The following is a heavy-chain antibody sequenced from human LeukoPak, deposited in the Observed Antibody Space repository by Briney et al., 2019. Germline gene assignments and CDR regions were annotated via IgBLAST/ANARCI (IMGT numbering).Heavy chain of an antibody. V-gene: IGHV3-33*08. D-gene: IGHD3-22*01. CDR3: ARAPLHYDSSGYYGDR. Sequence: PGGSLRLSCAASGFTFNNYWMAWVRQAPGKGLEWVAVIWYDGSNKYYADSVKGRFTISRDNSKNTLYLQMNSLRAEDTAVYYCARAPLHYDSSGYYGDRWGQGTLVTVSS. CDR2: IWYDGSNK. CDR1: GFTFNNYW. J-gene: IGHJ4*02.